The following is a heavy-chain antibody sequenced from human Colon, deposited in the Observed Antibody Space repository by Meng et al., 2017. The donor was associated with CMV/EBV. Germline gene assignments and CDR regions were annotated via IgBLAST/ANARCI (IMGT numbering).Heavy chain of an antibody. CDR3: ARDRGTAVGEDGMDV. CDR2: IYAVGTP. CDR1: GFPIVSHY. Sequence: GESLKISCSASGFPIVSHYMAWVRQAPGKGLEWVSLIYAVGTPYYADSVKGRFTISRDNDKNIIDLQMSSLTADDTAVYYCARDRGTAVGEDGMDVWGQGTTVTVSS. V-gene: IGHV3-53*01. J-gene: IGHJ6*02. D-gene: IGHD3-10*01.